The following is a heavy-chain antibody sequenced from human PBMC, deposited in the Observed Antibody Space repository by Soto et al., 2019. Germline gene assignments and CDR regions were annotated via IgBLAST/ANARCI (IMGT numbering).Heavy chain of an antibody. D-gene: IGHD5-18*01. CDR1: GFTFSSYY. CDR2: IKQDGSEK. CDR3: ARDGYSAGFDI. V-gene: IGHV3-7*01. J-gene: IGHJ3*02. Sequence: EVQLVESGGGLVQPGGSLKLCCAASGFTFSSYYMSWVRQPPGKGLEWVANIKQDGSEKYYVDSVKGRFTISRDNAKNSLYLQMNSLRLEDTAVYYCARDGYSAGFDIWGQGTMVTVSS.